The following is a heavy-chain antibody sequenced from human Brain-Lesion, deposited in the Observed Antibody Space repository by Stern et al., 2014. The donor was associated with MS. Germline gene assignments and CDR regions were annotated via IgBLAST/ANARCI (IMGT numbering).Heavy chain of an antibody. CDR2: IYYSGDT. Sequence: VQLLESGPGLVKPSETLSLTCTVAGGSVSSTSYAWAWIRQPPGKGLEWIGTIYYSGDTYYSPYLKSRPTLSVDTPTNKFSLQLRSVTAADTAVYYCAGEEDIRYCSGGSCTGNWFDPWGQGTLVTVSS. J-gene: IGHJ5*02. CDR3: AGEEDIRYCSGGSCTGNWFDP. D-gene: IGHD2-15*01. CDR1: GGSVSSTSYA. V-gene: IGHV4-39*01.